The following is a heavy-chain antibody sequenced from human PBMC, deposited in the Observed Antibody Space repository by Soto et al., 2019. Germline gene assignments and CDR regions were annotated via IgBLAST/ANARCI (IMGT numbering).Heavy chain of an antibody. J-gene: IGHJ4*02. CDR1: GFTFTSSA. CDR3: AAVSSPAAAAGTQISL. D-gene: IGHD6-13*01. CDR2: IVVGSGNT. Sequence: ASVKVSCKASGFTFTSSAVQWVRQARGQRLEWIGWIVVGSGNTNYAQKFQERVTITRDMSTSTAYMELSSLRSEDTAVYYCAAVSSPAAAAGTQISLWGQGTLVTVSS. V-gene: IGHV1-58*01.